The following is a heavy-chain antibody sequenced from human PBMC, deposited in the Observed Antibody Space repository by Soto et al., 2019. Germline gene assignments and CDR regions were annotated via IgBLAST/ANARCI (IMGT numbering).Heavy chain of an antibody. Sequence: QLQLQESGSGLVKPSQTLSLTCAVSGGSISTGAYSWSWIRQPPGNGLEWIGYIYHSGSAYYNPSLKSRVTMSVDRSKNQFSLKLSSVTAADTAVYYCARGKWSSPEDYWGQETLVTVSS. CDR3: ARGKWSSPEDY. CDR1: GGSISTGAYS. V-gene: IGHV4-30-2*01. J-gene: IGHJ4*02. CDR2: IYHSGSA. D-gene: IGHD2-8*01.